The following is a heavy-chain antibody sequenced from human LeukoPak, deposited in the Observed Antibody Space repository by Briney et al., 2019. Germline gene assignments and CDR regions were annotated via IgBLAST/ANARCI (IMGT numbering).Heavy chain of an antibody. Sequence: SETLSLTCTVSSGSISGHYWSWVRQPPGKGLEWIAYIYYSGGTNYNPSLKSRVTISVDTSKNQFSLKLSSVTAADTAVYYCARHAQSPYSGSFDYWGQGTLVTVSS. V-gene: IGHV4-59*08. CDR2: IYYSGGT. J-gene: IGHJ4*02. D-gene: IGHD1-26*01. CDR3: ARHAQSPYSGSFDY. CDR1: SGSISGHY.